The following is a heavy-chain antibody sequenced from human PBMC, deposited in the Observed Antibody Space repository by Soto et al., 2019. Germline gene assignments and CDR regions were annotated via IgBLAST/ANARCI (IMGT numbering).Heavy chain of an antibody. CDR2: ISANGGTM. CDR3: ARGLTGTYYYYGMDV. D-gene: IGHD1-20*01. Sequence: EMQLVESGGGLVQPGGSLRLSCAASAFIFSNYEMNWVRQAPGKGLEWVSYISANGGTMYYADSLKGRFTISRDSAQNSPYLQMNSLRAEDTALYYCARGLTGTYYYYGMDVWGQGTPVTVSS. J-gene: IGHJ6*02. V-gene: IGHV3-48*03. CDR1: AFIFSNYE.